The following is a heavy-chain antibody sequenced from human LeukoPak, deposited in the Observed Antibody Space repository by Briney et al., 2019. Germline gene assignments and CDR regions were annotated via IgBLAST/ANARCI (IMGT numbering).Heavy chain of an antibody. J-gene: IGHJ4*02. CDR3: ARLNFWSGYTYYFDY. D-gene: IGHD3-3*01. CDR1: GGSFSGYY. CDR2: INHSGST. Sequence: SETLSLTCAVYGGSFSGYYWSWIRQPPGKGLEWIGEINHSGSTNYNPSLKSRVTISVDTSKNQFSLKLSSVTAADTAVYYCARLNFWSGYTYYFDYWGQGTLVTVSP. V-gene: IGHV4-34*01.